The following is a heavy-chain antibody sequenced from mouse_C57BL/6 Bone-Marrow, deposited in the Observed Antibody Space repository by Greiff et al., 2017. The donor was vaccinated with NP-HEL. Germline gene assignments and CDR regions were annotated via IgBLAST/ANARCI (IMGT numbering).Heavy chain of an antibody. V-gene: IGHV14-4*01. Sequence: VQLQQSGAELVRPGASVKLSCTASGFNIKDDYMHWVKQRPEQGLEWIGWIDPENGDTEYASKFQGKATITADTSSNTAYLQLSSLTSEDTAVYYGTREVSYAMDYWGQGTSVTVSS. CDR1: GFNIKDDY. D-gene: IGHD6-2*01. J-gene: IGHJ4*01. CDR2: IDPENGDT. CDR3: TREVSYAMDY.